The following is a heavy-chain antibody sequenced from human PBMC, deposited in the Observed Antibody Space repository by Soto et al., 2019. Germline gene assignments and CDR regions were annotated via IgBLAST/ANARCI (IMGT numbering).Heavy chain of an antibody. V-gene: IGHV3-7*01. J-gene: IGHJ4*02. Sequence: GGSLRLSCAASGFTFSSFWMDWVRQAPGKGLEWLANINPDGSEKHYVDSVKGRFTISRDNARNSLYLQMSSLTAEDSALYYCSRSLDSWGQGTRVTVSS. CDR3: SRSLDS. CDR2: INPDGSEK. CDR1: GFTFSSFW.